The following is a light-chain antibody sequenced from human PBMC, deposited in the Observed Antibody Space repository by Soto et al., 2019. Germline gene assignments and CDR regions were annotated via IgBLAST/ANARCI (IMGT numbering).Light chain of an antibody. J-gene: IGKJ2*01. Sequence: EIVLTQSPATLSLSPGERATLSCRASQSVNSYLAWYQHKPGQAPRLLIYGASNRATGIPARFSGTGSGTDFTLTISSLEPEDFAVYYCQKRSTWQYSFGQGTKLEIK. CDR3: QKRSTWQYS. CDR2: GAS. V-gene: IGKV3-11*01. CDR1: QSVNSY.